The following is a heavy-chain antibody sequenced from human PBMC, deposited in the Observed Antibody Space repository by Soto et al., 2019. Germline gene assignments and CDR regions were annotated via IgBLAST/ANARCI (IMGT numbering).Heavy chain of an antibody. Sequence: EVHLLESGGGWVHRGDSLGLSVGASGFTFSSFVMPWAARAPGRGLGWVSCITDSGTGTYYANSVKGRFTISRDNSKNTMYLQMNNLRAEDTGVYYCAKGLINGRWYAEDWGQGTLVTVSS. D-gene: IGHD6-13*01. V-gene: IGHV3-23*01. CDR2: ITDSGTGT. CDR3: AKGLINGRWYAED. CDR1: GFTFSSFV. J-gene: IGHJ4*02.